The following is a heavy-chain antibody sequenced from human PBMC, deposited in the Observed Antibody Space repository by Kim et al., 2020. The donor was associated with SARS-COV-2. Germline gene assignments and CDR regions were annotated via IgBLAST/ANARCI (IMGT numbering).Heavy chain of an antibody. J-gene: IGHJ6*03. V-gene: IGHV2-70*11. Sequence: SGPTLVNPTQTLTLTCTFSGFSLSTSGMCVSWIRQPPGKALEWLARIDWDDDKYYSTSLKTRLTISKDTSKNQVVLTMTNMDPVDTATYYCARIRRSGSSYYYFDMDGWGKGTTVTVSS. CDR1: GFSLSTSGMC. CDR2: IDWDDDK. CDR3: ARIRRSGSSYYYFDMDG. D-gene: IGHD1-26*01.